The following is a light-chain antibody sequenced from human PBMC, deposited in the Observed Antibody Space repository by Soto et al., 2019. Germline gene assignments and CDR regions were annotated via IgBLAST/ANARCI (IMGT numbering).Light chain of an antibody. Sequence: EIVLTQSPATLSSFPGDRVTLSCRASQYINTRLAWYQHRPGQAPRLLIYGASSRATGIPDRFSGSGSGTDFTLTISRLEPEDFAVYYCQQYGSSPLTFGGGTKVDI. CDR2: GAS. CDR3: QQYGSSPLT. CDR1: QYINTR. V-gene: IGKV3-20*01. J-gene: IGKJ4*01.